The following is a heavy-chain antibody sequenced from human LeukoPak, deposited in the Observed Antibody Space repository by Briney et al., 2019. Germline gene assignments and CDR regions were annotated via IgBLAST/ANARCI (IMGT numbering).Heavy chain of an antibody. V-gene: IGHV3-7*03. CDR3: AQRGIYYVFDY. Sequence: PGGSLRLSCAASGFTFSNYWMSWVRQAPGKGLEWAANIKQDGSEEYYVDSVEGRFTVSRDNAKNSLYLPMNSLRAEDTAVYYCAQRGIYYVFDYWGQGALVTVSS. CDR2: IKQDGSEE. CDR1: GFTFSNYW. J-gene: IGHJ4*02. D-gene: IGHD3-16*01.